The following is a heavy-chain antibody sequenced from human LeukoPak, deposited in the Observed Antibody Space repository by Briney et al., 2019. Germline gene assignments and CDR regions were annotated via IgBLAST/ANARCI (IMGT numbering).Heavy chain of an antibody. CDR2: IKQDGSEK. Sequence: GGSLRLSCAASGFTFSSCWMSWVRQAPGKGLEWVANIKQDGSEKYYVDSVKGRFTISRDNAKNSLYLQMNSLRAEDTAVYYCARGIQLWLAGRYYYYGMDVWGQGTTVTVSS. J-gene: IGHJ6*02. D-gene: IGHD5-18*01. CDR3: ARGIQLWLAGRYYYYGMDV. CDR1: GFTFSSCW. V-gene: IGHV3-7*03.